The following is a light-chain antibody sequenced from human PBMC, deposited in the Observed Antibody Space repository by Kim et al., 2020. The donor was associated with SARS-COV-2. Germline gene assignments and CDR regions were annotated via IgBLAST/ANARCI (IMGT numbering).Light chain of an antibody. V-gene: IGLV2-14*03. CDR3: SSCTSISTWV. J-gene: IGLJ3*02. CDR1: SGAVGGLNR. Sequence: GHPIPISSTAASGAVGGLNRVSWYARHPGKAPKRIIYGVTKRPSGVSHRFSGSTAGNSASLAISGLQAVDEADYYCSSCTSISTWVFGGGTQLTVL. CDR2: GVT.